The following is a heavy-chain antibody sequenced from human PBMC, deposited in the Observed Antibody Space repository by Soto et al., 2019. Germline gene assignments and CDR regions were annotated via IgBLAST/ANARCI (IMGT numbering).Heavy chain of an antibody. D-gene: IGHD3-3*01. J-gene: IGHJ6*02. CDR1: GFTFSSYA. Sequence: PGGSLRLSCAASGFTFSSYAMHWVRQAPGKGLEWVAVISYDGSNKYYADSVKGRFTISRDNSKNTLYLQLNSLRAEDTAVYYCARELTVLRFLEWLPYGMDVWGQGTTVTVSS. CDR2: ISYDGSNK. CDR3: ARELTVLRFLEWLPYGMDV. V-gene: IGHV3-30-3*01.